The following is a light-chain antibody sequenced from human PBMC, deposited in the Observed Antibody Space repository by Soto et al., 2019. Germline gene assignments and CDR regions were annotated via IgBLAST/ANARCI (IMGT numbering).Light chain of an antibody. CDR1: QSVSSN. CDR2: GAS. V-gene: IGKV3-15*01. Sequence: EVMMSHSPATLSVTPGERATLSCRASQSVSSNLAWYQQKPGQAPRLLIYGASTRATGLPARFSGTGSGTEFTLTISSLQSEDFAVYYCQQYNNRPPWTFGQGTMA. CDR3: QQYNNRPPWT. J-gene: IGKJ1*01.